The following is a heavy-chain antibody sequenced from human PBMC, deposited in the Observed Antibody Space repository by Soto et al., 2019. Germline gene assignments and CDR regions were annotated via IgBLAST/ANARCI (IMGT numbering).Heavy chain of an antibody. Sequence: PGGSLRLSCAASGFTFSSYGRHWVRQAPGKGLEWVAVISYDGSNKYYADSVKGRFTISRDNSKNTLYLQMNSLRAEDTAVYYCAKNILRGYYDSSGYHPLDYYYGMDVWGQGTTVTVSS. V-gene: IGHV3-30*18. CDR2: ISYDGSNK. CDR1: GFTFSSYG. D-gene: IGHD3-22*01. CDR3: AKNILRGYYDSSGYHPLDYYYGMDV. J-gene: IGHJ6*02.